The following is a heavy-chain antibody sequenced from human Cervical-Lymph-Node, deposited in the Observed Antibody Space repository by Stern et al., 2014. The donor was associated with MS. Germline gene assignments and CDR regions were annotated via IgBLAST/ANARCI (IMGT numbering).Heavy chain of an antibody. V-gene: IGHV2-70*15. Sequence: QITLQESGPALVKPTQTLTLTCTFSGFSLTTSGVCVSWIRQPPGKALEWLARIDWDDDAYYSTSLKTRLTISKDTSKNQVVLTMTNMDPVDTATYYCARTTIDDYRFDYWGLGTLVTVSS. D-gene: IGHD4-11*01. J-gene: IGHJ4*02. CDR1: GFSLTTSGVC. CDR3: ARTTIDDYRFDY. CDR2: IDWDDDA.